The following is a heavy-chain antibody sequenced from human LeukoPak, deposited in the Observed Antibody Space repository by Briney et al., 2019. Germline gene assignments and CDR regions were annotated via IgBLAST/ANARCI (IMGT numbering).Heavy chain of an antibody. J-gene: IGHJ6*03. CDR1: GFTFSSYS. CDR3: ARDRGCSSGLYMDV. Sequence: GGSLRLSCAASGFTFSSYSMNWVRQAPGKGLEWVSYISSSSSTIYYADSVKGRFTISRDNAKNSLYLQMNSLRAEDTAVYYCARDRGCSSGLYMDVWGKGTTITVSS. D-gene: IGHD6-6*01. V-gene: IGHV3-48*04. CDR2: ISSSSSTI.